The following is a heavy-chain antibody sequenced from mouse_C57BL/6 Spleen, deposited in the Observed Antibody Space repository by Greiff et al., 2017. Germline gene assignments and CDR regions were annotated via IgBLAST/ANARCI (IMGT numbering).Heavy chain of an antibody. CDR2: ISGGGGNT. Sequence: EVNVVESGGGLVKPGGSLKLSCAASGFTFSSYTMSWVRQTPEKRLEWVATISGGGGNTYYPDSVKGRFTISRDNAKNTLYLQMSSLRSEDTALYYCARQLAWFAYWGQGTLVTVSA. CDR3: ARQLAWFAY. CDR1: GFTFSSYT. V-gene: IGHV5-9*01. J-gene: IGHJ3*01. D-gene: IGHD4-1*01.